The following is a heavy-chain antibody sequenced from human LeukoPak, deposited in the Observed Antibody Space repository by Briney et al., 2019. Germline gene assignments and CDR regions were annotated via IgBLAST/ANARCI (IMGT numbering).Heavy chain of an antibody. Sequence: SETLSLTCAVYGGSFSGYYWSWIRQPPGKGPEWIGEINHSGSTNYNPSLKSRVTISVDTSKNQFSLKLSSVTAADTAVYYCARGLLIAAAGYSYYYYYGMDVWGQGTTVTVSS. J-gene: IGHJ6*02. CDR2: INHSGST. CDR3: ARGLLIAAAGYSYYYYYGMDV. CDR1: GGSFSGYY. V-gene: IGHV4-34*01. D-gene: IGHD6-13*01.